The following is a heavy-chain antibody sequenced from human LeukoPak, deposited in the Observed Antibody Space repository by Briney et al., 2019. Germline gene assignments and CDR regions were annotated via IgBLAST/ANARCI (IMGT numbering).Heavy chain of an antibody. V-gene: IGHV3-33*01. Sequence: GGSLRLSCAASGLSFSSHGMLWARQAPGKGLEWVALIWFDGSNKYYADSVKGRFTISRDNSKNTLYLQMNSLRVEDTAVYYCARLRGSYFDNWGQGTLVTVSS. D-gene: IGHD3-10*01. CDR2: IWFDGSNK. J-gene: IGHJ4*02. CDR3: ARLRGSYFDN. CDR1: GLSFSSHG.